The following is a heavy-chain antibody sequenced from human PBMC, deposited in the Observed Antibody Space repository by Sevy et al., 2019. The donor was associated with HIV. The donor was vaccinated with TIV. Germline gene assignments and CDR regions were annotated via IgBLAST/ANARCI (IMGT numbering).Heavy chain of an antibody. CDR3: ARAETYYYDSSGYYYFDY. CDR1: GGTFSSYA. CDR2: IIPIFGTA. Sequence: ASVKVSCKASGGTFSSYAISWVRQAPGQGLEWIGGIIPIFGTANYAQKFQGRVTITADESTSTAYMELSSLRSEDTAVYYCARAETYYYDSSGYYYFDYWGQGTLVTVSS. D-gene: IGHD3-22*01. V-gene: IGHV1-69*13. J-gene: IGHJ4*02.